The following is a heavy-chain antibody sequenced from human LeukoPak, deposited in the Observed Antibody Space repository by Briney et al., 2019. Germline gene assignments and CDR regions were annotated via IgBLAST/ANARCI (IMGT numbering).Heavy chain of an antibody. V-gene: IGHV1-18*01. CDR1: GYTFTSYG. CDR2: ISAYNGNT. J-gene: IGHJ4*02. CDR3: ARDRGGNFIVGATPPMYY. Sequence: ASVKVSCKASGYTFTSYGISWVRQAPGQGLEWMGWISAYNGNTNYAQKLQGRVTMTTDTSTSTAYMELRSLRSDDTAVYYCARDRGGNFIVGATPPMYYWGQGTLVTASS. D-gene: IGHD1-26*01.